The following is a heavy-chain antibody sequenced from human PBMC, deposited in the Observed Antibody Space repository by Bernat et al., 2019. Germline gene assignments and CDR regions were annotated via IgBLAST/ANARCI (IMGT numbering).Heavy chain of an antibody. CDR3: ARRGDY. Sequence: QVQLQESGPGLVKPSQTLSLTCTVSGGSISSGNYYWGWIRQPPGKGLEWIGSIYYSGSTSYNPSLKSRVTISIDTSKNQFSLRLRSVTAADTAIYYCARRGDYWGQGTLVTVSS. CDR1: GGSISSGNYY. CDR2: IYYSGST. V-gene: IGHV4-39*01. J-gene: IGHJ4*02.